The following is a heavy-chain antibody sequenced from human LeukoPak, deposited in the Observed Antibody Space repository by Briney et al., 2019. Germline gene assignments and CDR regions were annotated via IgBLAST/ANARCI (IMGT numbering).Heavy chain of an antibody. CDR2: IYYSGST. J-gene: IGHJ3*02. V-gene: IGHV4-39*07. CDR1: GGSISSSSYY. CDR3: ARPSTYYYDSSGHGAFDI. Sequence: SETLSLTCTVSGGSISSSSYYWGWIRQPPGKGLEWIGSIYYSGSTYYNPSLKSRVTISVDTSKNQFSLKLSSVTAADTAVYYCARPSTYYYDSSGHGAFDIWGQGTMVTISS. D-gene: IGHD3-22*01.